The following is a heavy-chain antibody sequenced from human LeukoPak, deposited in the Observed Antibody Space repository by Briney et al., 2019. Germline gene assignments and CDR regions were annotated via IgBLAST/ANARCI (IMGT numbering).Heavy chain of an antibody. D-gene: IGHD6-13*01. CDR2: IYSGGST. CDR1: GLTVGSNY. CDR3: ARLAAVHHCDY. Sequence: PGGSLSLSCAASGLTVGSNYMTWVCQAPGKGLEWVSVIYSGGSTYYADSVKGRFTISRDNSKNTLYLQMNSLRAEDTAVYYCARLAAVHHCDYWGKGTLVPVSS. J-gene: IGHJ4*02. V-gene: IGHV3-66*04.